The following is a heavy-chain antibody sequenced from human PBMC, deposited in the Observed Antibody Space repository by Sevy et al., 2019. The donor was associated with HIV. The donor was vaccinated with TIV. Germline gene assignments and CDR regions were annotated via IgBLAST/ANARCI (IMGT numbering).Heavy chain of an antibody. CDR1: GSTFTGNY. J-gene: IGHJ6*02. V-gene: IGHV1-2*02. Sequence: ASVKVSCKASGSTFTGNYIHWVRQAPGQGLEWMGWINPDSGGTNYAQKFQGRVTMTRDTSISIAYMELSRLRYDDTAVYYCANRGKLLDMDVWGQGTTVTVSS. CDR3: ANRGKLLDMDV. CDR2: INPDSGGT. D-gene: IGHD2-15*01.